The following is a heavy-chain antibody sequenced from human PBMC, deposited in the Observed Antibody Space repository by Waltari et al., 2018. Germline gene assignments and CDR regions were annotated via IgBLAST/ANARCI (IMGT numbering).Heavy chain of an antibody. V-gene: IGHV4-34*01. CDR3: AIPGGDIVVVPAPDDVAFDI. D-gene: IGHD2-2*01. CDR1: GGSFSGYY. Sequence: QVQLQQWGAGLLKPSETLSLTCAVYGGSFSGYYWSWIRQPPGKGLEWIGEINHSGSTNYKPYLKSRVTISVDTSKNQFSLKLSSVTAADSAVYYCAIPGGDIVVVPAPDDVAFDIWGQGTMVTVSS. J-gene: IGHJ3*02. CDR2: INHSGST.